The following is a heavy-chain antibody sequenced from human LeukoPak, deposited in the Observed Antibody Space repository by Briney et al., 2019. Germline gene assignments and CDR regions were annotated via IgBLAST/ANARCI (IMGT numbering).Heavy chain of an antibody. CDR1: GYTYTCYY. D-gene: IGHD4-17*01. CDR3: ARDLAYGDYVGVVY. V-gene: IGHV1-2*06. CDR2: INPKSGCY. J-gene: IGHJ4*02. Sequence: ASVKVSFQATGYTYTCYYIHWVRQAPGQGLAWMGRINPKSGCYNFSRNLQGRVTMTWDTSISSAHMDLSRLGSDDTAVYDCARDLAYGDYVGVVYWGQGTLVSVSS.